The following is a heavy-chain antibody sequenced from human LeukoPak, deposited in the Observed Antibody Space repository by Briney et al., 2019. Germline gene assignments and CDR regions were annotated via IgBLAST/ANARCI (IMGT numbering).Heavy chain of an antibody. CDR1: GFTFDDYA. D-gene: IGHD2-2*01. Sequence: GRSLRLSCAASGFTFDDYAMHWVRQAPGKGLEWVSGISWNSGSTGYADSVKGRFTISRDNAKNSLYLQMNGLRAEDTALYYCAKGPRYCSSTSCQRFDYWGQGTLVTVSS. CDR3: AKGPRYCSSTSCQRFDY. CDR2: ISWNSGST. J-gene: IGHJ4*02. V-gene: IGHV3-9*01.